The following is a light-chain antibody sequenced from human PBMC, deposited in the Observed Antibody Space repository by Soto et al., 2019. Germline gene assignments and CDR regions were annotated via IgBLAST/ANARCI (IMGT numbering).Light chain of an antibody. CDR2: AAS. J-gene: IGKJ1*01. Sequence: DIQMTQSPSSLSASVGDRVTITCRASQSISNYLNWYQQKPGKAPKLVIYAASSLQSGVPSRFSGSGSGTDFTLTISSLQREDFASYYCQQSYSMPRTFSQGTKVEIK. V-gene: IGKV1-39*01. CDR1: QSISNY. CDR3: QQSYSMPRT.